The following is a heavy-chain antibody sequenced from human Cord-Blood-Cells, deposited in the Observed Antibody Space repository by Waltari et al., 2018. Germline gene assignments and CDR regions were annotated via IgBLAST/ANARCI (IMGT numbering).Heavy chain of an antibody. D-gene: IGHD2-21*02. CDR3: ARRHYTVVTPFDY. CDR2: INHSGST. Sequence: QVQLQQWGAGLLKPSETLSLTCTVYGGSFSGYYWSWIRQPPGKGLEWIGEINHSGSTNYTPSLKSRVTISVDTSKNQFSLKLSSVTAADTAVYYCARRHYTVVTPFDYWGQGTLVTVSS. CDR1: GGSFSGYY. J-gene: IGHJ4*02. V-gene: IGHV4-34*01.